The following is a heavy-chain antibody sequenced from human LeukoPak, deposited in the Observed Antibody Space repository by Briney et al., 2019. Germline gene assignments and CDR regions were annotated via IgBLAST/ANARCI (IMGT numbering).Heavy chain of an antibody. CDR1: GFTFGDYA. J-gene: IGHJ4*02. CDR3: TRSLPLYDSSGYCDY. D-gene: IGHD3-22*01. Sequence: SLRLSCTASGFTFGDYAMSWVRQAPGKGLEWVGFIRSKAYGGTTEYAASVKGRFTISRDDSKSIAYLQMNSLKTEDTAVYYCTRSLPLYDSSGYCDYWGQGTLVTVSS. V-gene: IGHV3-49*04. CDR2: IRSKAYGGTT.